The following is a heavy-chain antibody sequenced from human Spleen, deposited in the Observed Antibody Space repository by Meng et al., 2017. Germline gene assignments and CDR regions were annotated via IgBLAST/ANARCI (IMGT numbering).Heavy chain of an antibody. CDR3: VRSSGWVRTGFDP. D-gene: IGHD6-19*01. Sequence: QVQLQESGPGLVKPSEALSLTCSVSGGSISTSGYYWGWIRQPPGKGLEWIGSIGHSRITYYTPSLKSRVTVSIDTSKSQFSLKLTSVTAADTAVYYCVRSSGWVRTGFDPWGQGTLVTVSS. CDR1: GGSISTSGYY. V-gene: IGHV4-39*01. J-gene: IGHJ5*02. CDR2: IGHSRIT.